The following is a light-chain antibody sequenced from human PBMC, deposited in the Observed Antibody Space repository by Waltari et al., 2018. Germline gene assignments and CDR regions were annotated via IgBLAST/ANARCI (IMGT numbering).Light chain of an antibody. V-gene: IGKV2-30*01. J-gene: IGKJ5*01. Sequence: DVGLTQSPLSMPVTLGQPASISFRSSQSLVYTGGRSYLNWFHQRPGQAPRRLIYKVSNRDSVVPDRFSGSESGTDFTLMISSVEADDVGVYFCMQATHWPVTFGQGTRLEIK. CDR1: QSLVYTGGRSY. CDR2: KVS. CDR3: MQATHWPVT.